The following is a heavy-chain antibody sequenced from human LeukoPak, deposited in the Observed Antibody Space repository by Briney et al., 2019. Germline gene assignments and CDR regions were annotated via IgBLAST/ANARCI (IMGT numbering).Heavy chain of an antibody. Sequence: GESLKISCKGYGYSFTTYWVGWVRQMPGKGLEWMGIIYPGDSDTRYSPSFQGQVTITADKSISIAYLQWSSLKASDTAIYYCARLYYYDSSGIPCAFDIWGQGTMVTVSS. CDR1: GYSFTTYW. CDR2: IYPGDSDT. V-gene: IGHV5-51*01. D-gene: IGHD3-22*01. CDR3: ARLYYYDSSGIPCAFDI. J-gene: IGHJ3*02.